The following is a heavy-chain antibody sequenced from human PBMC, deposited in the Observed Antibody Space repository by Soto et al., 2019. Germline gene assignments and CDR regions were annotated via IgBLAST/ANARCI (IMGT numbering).Heavy chain of an antibody. J-gene: IGHJ5*02. CDR3: ARGRMLTGLQNWFDP. CDR2: IYYSGST. V-gene: IGHV4-31*02. Sequence: GGCRRILIRQHPGKGLEWIGYIYYSGSTYYNPSLKSRVTISVDTSKNQFSLKLSSVTAADTAVYYCARGRMLTGLQNWFDPRGERPLVTGYS. CDR1: GGCR. D-gene: IGHD3-16*01.